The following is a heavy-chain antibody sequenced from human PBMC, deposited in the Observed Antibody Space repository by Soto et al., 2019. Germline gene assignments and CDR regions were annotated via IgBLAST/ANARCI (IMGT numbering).Heavy chain of an antibody. CDR3: ARDSLTGNYFDP. V-gene: IGHV4-30-2*01. D-gene: IGHD1-7*01. Sequence: QLRLQESGSGLVKPSQTLSLTCAVSGGSISSGGYAWNWIRQPPGKGLEWIGYIYHSGYTSYNPSLXNXXTISVDKSKNQFSLTLSFVTAADTAVYYCARDSLTGNYFDPWGQGTLVTVSS. CDR2: IYHSGYT. CDR1: GGSISSGGYA. J-gene: IGHJ5*02.